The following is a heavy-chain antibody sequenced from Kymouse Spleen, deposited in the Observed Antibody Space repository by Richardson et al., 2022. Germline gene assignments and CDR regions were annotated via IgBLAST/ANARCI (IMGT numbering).Heavy chain of an antibody. Sequence: EVQLVESGGGLVQPGGSLRLSCAASGFTFSSYWMSWVRQAPGKGLEWVANIKQDGSEKYYVDSVKGRFTISRDNAKNSLYLQMNSLRAEDTAVYYCAITMVRGVIIPFDYWGQGTLVTVSS. V-gene: IGHV3-7*01. CDR1: GFTFSSYW. J-gene: IGHJ4*02. CDR2: IKQDGSEK. CDR3: AITMVRGVIIPFDY. D-gene: IGHD3-10*01.